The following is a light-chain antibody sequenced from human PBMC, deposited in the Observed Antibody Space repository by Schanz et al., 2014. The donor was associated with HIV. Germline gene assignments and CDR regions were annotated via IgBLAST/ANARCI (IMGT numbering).Light chain of an antibody. J-gene: IGLJ2*01. Sequence: QSALTQPPSASGSPGQSVTISCTGTTSDIGNHDFVSWYQQHPGKAPKLMIYDVTKRPSAVPDRFSGSKSGNTASLTVSGLQAEDEADYYCSSYGGNNDVVFGGGTKVTVL. CDR1: TSDIGNHDF. V-gene: IGLV2-8*01. CDR2: DVT. CDR3: SSYGGNNDVV.